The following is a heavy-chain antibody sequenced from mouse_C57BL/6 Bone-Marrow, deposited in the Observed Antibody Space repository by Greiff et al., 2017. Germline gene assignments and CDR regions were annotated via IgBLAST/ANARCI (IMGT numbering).Heavy chain of an antibody. V-gene: IGHV5-6*01. CDR1: GFTFSSYG. D-gene: IGHD1-1*01. J-gene: IGHJ2*01. Sequence: EVKLVESGGDLVKPGGSLKLSCAASGFTFSSYGMSWVRQTPDKRLEWVATISSGGSYTYYPDSVKGRFTISRDNAKNTLYLQMSSLKSEDTAMYYCARHPTTGGYWGQGTTLTVSS. CDR3: ARHPTTGGY. CDR2: ISSGGSYT.